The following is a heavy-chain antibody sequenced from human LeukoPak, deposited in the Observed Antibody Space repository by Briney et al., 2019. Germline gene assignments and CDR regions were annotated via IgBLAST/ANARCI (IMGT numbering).Heavy chain of an antibody. D-gene: IGHD3-9*01. CDR2: IIPIFGTT. CDR3: ARLKVLRYFDLFDP. J-gene: IGHJ5*02. CDR1: GGTFRSSA. V-gene: IGHV1-69*05. Sequence: ASVKVSCKASGGTFRSSAISWVRQAPGQGLEWMGGIIPIFGTTNYAQKFQGRVTITTDESTGTAYMELSSLRSEDTAVYYCARLKVLRYFDLFDPWGQGTLVTVSS.